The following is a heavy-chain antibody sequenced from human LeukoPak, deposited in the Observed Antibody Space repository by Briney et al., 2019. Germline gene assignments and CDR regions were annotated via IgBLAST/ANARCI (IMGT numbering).Heavy chain of an antibody. CDR3: ARDPSVTRSLDY. D-gene: IGHD4-17*01. Sequence: SETLSLTCTVSGGSISSGGYYWSWIRQHPGKGLEWIGYIYYSGSTYYNPSLKSRATISVDTSKNQFSLKLSSVTAADTAVYCCARDPSVTRSLDYWGQGTLVTVSS. CDR2: IYYSGST. J-gene: IGHJ4*02. CDR1: GGSISSGGYY. V-gene: IGHV4-31*03.